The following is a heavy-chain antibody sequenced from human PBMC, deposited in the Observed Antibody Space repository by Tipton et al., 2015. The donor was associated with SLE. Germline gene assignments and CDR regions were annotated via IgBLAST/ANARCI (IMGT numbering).Heavy chain of an antibody. D-gene: IGHD3-9*01. CDR1: GGSFSGYN. J-gene: IGHJ3*02. Sequence: TLSLTCAVYGGSFSGYNWNWIRQPPGKGLEWIGEINHSGSTNYKPSLKSRVTISVDTSKNQFSLKLSSVTAADTAVYYCASGILTGYAAFDIWGPGTMVTVSS. CDR3: ASGILTGYAAFDI. CDR2: INHSGST. V-gene: IGHV4-34*01.